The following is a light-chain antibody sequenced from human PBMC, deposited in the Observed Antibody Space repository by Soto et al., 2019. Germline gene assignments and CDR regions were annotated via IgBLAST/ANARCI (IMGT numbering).Light chain of an antibody. V-gene: IGLV2-8*01. J-gene: IGLJ3*02. CDR1: SSDVGGYDY. Sequence: QSALTQPPSASGSPGRSVTISCTGTSSDVGGYDYVSWFQQHPGKAPKLIIYEVTKRPSGVPDRFSASKSGNTASLTVSGLQAEDEADYYRRSFVAGNNYWVFGGGTKLTVL. CDR2: EVT. CDR3: RSFVAGNNYWV.